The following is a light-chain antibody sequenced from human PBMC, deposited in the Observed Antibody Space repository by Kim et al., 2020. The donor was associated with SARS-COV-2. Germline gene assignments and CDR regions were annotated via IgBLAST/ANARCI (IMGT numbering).Light chain of an antibody. CDR3: SSYTSSSTLV. J-gene: IGLJ1*01. V-gene: IGLV2-14*03. CDR2: DVS. Sequence: GQSITISCTGTSSDVGDYNYVSWYQQHPGKAPKLMIYDVSNRPSGVSNRVSGSKSGNTASLTISGLQAEDEADYYCSSYTSSSTLVFGTGTKVTVL. CDR1: SSDVGDYNY.